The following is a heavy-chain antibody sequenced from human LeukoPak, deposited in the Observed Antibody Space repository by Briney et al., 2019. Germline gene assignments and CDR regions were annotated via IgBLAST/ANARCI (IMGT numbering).Heavy chain of an antibody. CDR3: ARDQPNPGVGYFDY. CDR1: GGSISSYY. D-gene: IGHD3-10*01. V-gene: IGHV4-59*12. CDR2: IYYSGSI. Sequence: PSETLSLTCTVSGGSISSYYWSWIRQPPGKGLEWIGYIYYSGSINYNPSLKSRVTISVDTSKNQFSLKLSSVTAADTAVYYCARDQPNPGVGYFDYWGQGTLVTVSS. J-gene: IGHJ4*02.